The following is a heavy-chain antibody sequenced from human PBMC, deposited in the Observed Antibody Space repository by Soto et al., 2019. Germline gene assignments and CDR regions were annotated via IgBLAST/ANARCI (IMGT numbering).Heavy chain of an antibody. CDR1: GGSISSFY. V-gene: IGHV4-59*08. Sequence: SETLSLTCTVSGGSISSFYWSWIRQPPGKGLEWIGFFYDRGYTNYNPPLKSRVTISVDTSKNQFSLKLSSVTAADTAVYYCARHVKGEDFDYWCQGTLVNVSS. CDR2: FYDRGYT. CDR3: ARHVKGEDFDY. D-gene: IGHD3-10*01. J-gene: IGHJ4*02.